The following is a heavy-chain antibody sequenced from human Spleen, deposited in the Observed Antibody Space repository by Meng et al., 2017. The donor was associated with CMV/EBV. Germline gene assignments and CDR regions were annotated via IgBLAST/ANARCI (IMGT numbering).Heavy chain of an antibody. V-gene: IGHV3-21*01. CDR2: ISSSSSYI. J-gene: IGHJ4*02. Sequence: GFTFSSYSMNWVRQAPGKGLEWVSSISSSSSYIYYADSVKGRFTISRDNAKNSLYLQMNSLRAEDTAVYYCARGIVVVPAANGGVDYWGQGTLVTVSS. CDR1: GFTFSSYS. D-gene: IGHD2-2*01. CDR3: ARGIVVVPAANGGVDY.